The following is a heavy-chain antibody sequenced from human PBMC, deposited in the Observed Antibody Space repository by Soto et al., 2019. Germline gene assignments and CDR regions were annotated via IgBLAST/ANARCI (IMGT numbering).Heavy chain of an antibody. V-gene: IGHV4-31*03. CDR2: ISDSGST. J-gene: IGHJ5*02. CDR3: ARRDRSGYSYWLDT. D-gene: IGHD3-22*01. Sequence: QVQLQESGPGLVKPSQTLSLTCTVSGGSISDGYYWSWIRRHPGKGLEWIGSISDSGSTSYNPSLKSRLTISVDTSKNQFSLNLSSVTAADTAVYYCARRDRSGYSYWLDTWGQGTLVTVSS. CDR1: GGSISDGYY.